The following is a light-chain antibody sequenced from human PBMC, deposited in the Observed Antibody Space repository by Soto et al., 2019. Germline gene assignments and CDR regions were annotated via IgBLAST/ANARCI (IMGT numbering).Light chain of an antibody. V-gene: IGLV2-18*02. CDR3: SSYTSSSSPV. J-gene: IGLJ1*01. Sequence: QSALIQPPSVSGSPGQSVTISCTGTSSDVGSYDYVSWYQQHPGTVPKPMIYNVNTQPSGVPDRFSGSKSGNTASMTISGLQAEDEADYYCSSYTSSSSPVFGTGTKLTVL. CDR1: SSDVGSYDY. CDR2: NVN.